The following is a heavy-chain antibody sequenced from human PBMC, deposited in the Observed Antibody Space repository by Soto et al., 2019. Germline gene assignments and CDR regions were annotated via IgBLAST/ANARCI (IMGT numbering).Heavy chain of an antibody. J-gene: IGHJ4*02. CDR2: IKSEGGGE. V-gene: IGHV3-7*01. CDR3: VRDAHRGGDYDY. D-gene: IGHD3-16*01. CDR1: GFTFSNYW. Sequence: EVQLVESGGGLVQPGGSLRLSCSASGFTFSNYWMNWVRQAPGKGLEWVANIKSEGGGEYYVDSVKGRFTISRDNAKNSLYLQMNNLRDDETALYYCVRDAHRGGDYDYWGQGALVTVSS.